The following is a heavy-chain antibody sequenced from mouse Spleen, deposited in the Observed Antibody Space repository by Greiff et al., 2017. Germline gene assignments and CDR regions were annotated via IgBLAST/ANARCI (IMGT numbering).Heavy chain of an antibody. CDR2: IYPRSGNT. J-gene: IGHJ4*01. Sequence: VKLMESGAELARPGASVKLSCKASGYTFTSYGISWVKQRTGQGLEWIGEIYPRSGNTYYNEKFKGKATLTADKSSSTAYMELRSLTSEDSAVYFCARNYEGYYAMDYWGQGTSVTVSS. V-gene: IGHV1-81*01. D-gene: IGHD1-1*01. CDR3: ARNYEGYYAMDY. CDR1: GYTFTSYG.